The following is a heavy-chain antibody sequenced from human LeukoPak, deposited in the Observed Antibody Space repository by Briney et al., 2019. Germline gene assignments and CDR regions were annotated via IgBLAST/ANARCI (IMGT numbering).Heavy chain of an antibody. Sequence: SETLSLTCTVSGGSISSSSYYWDWIRQPPGKRLEWIGSIYYSGSTYYNPSLKSRVTISVDTSKKQFSLKLSSVTAADTAVYYCATQQLVKGVTGAIDYWGQGTLVTVSS. CDR2: IYYSGST. CDR3: ATQQLVKGVTGAIDY. V-gene: IGHV4-39*07. CDR1: GGSISSSSYY. D-gene: IGHD6-13*01. J-gene: IGHJ4*02.